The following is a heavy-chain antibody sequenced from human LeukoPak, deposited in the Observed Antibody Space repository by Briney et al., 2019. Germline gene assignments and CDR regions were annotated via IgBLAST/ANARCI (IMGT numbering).Heavy chain of an antibody. Sequence: SETLSLTCTVSGGSISSYYWSWIRQPPGKGLEWIGYIYYSGSTNYNPSLKSRVTISVDTSKNQFSLKLSSVTAADTAVYYCASMGRDGYKGVGYWGQGTLVTVSS. V-gene: IGHV4-59*08. J-gene: IGHJ4*02. CDR2: IYYSGST. CDR1: GGSISSYY. CDR3: ASMGRDGYKGVGY. D-gene: IGHD5-24*01.